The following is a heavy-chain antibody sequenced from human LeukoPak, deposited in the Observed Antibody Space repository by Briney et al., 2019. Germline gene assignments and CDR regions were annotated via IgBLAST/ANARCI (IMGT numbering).Heavy chain of an antibody. CDR3: ARDVKPYYDYVWGSFIFDY. CDR2: ISSSGSTI. D-gene: IGHD3-16*01. V-gene: IGHV3-48*03. CDR1: GFTFSSYE. J-gene: IGHJ4*02. Sequence: GGSLRLSCAASGFTFSSYEMNWVRQAPGKGLEWVSYISSSGSTIYYADSVKGRFTISGDNAKNSLYLQMNSLRAEDTAVYYCARDVKPYYDYVWGSFIFDYWGQGTLVTVSS.